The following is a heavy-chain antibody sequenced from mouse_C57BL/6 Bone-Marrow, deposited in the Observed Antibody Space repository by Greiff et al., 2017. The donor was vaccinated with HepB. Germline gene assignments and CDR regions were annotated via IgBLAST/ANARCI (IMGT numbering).Heavy chain of an antibody. Sequence: EVQLQQSGPVLVKPGASVKMSCKASGYTFTDYYMNWVKQSHGKSLEWIGVINPYNGGTSYNQKFKGKATLTVDKSSSTAYMELNSLTSEDSAVDYCAREGQHRAMDDWGQGTSGTVSS. D-gene: IGHD3-3*01. CDR2: INPYNGGT. CDR1: GYTFTDYY. J-gene: IGHJ4*01. V-gene: IGHV1-19*01. CDR3: AREGQHRAMDD.